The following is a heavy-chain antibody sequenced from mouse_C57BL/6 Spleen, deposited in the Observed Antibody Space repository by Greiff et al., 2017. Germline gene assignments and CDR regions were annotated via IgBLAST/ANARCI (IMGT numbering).Heavy chain of an antibody. CDR2: ISGGGGNT. Sequence: EVQLQESGGGLVKPGGSLKLSCAASGFTFSSYTMSWVRQTPEKRLEWVATISGGGGNTYYPDSVKGRFTISRDNAKNTLYLQMSSLRSEDTALYYCARHAHYYGSSYFDYWGQGTTLTVSS. J-gene: IGHJ2*01. D-gene: IGHD1-1*01. CDR1: GFTFSSYT. V-gene: IGHV5-9*01. CDR3: ARHAHYYGSSYFDY.